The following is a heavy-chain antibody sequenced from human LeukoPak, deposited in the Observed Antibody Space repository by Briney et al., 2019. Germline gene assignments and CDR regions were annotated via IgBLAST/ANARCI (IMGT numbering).Heavy chain of an antibody. CDR2: IKRDGSYT. CDR3: ARGEQWLPTGIDY. D-gene: IGHD6-19*01. J-gene: IGHJ4*02. V-gene: IGHV3-74*01. Sequence: GGSLRLSCAASGFTFSSYWMHWVRQAPGKGLVWVSRIKRDGSYTNYADSVKGRFTISRDNAKNTVDLQMNSLRAEDTAVYYCARGEQWLPTGIDYWGQGTLVTVSS. CDR1: GFTFSSYW.